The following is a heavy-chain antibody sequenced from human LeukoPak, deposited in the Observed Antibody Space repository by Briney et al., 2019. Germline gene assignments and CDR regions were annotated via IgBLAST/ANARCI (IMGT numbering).Heavy chain of an antibody. CDR1: GYTFTSYA. V-gene: IGHV1-3*01. D-gene: IGHD3-9*01. CDR3: AREFGDILTGYWSRDGMDV. J-gene: IGHJ6*04. Sequence: GASVKVSCKASGYTFTSYAMHWVRQAPGQRLEWMGWINAGNGNTKYSQKFQGRVTVTRDTSASTAYMELSSLRSEDTAVYYCAREFGDILTGYWSRDGMDVWGKGTTVTVPS. CDR2: INAGNGNT.